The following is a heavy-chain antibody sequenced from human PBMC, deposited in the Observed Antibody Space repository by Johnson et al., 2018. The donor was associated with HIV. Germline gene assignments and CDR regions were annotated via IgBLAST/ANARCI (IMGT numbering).Heavy chain of an antibody. CDR3: AKEYSSPYGDYDGDAFDI. CDR1: GFTFSSYA. D-gene: IGHD4-17*01. CDR2: ISYDGSNK. V-gene: IGHV3-30-3*01. Sequence: QVQLVESGGGVVQPGRSLRLSCAASGFTFSSYAMHWVRQAPGKGLEWVAVISYDGSNKYYADSMKGRFTISRDNSKNTLYLQMNSLRAEDTAVYYCAKEYSSPYGDYDGDAFDIWGQGTMVTVSS. J-gene: IGHJ3*02.